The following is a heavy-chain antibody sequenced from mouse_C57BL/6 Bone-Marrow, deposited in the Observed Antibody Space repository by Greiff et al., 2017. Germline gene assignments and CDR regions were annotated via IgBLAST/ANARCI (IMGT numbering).Heavy chain of an antibody. V-gene: IGHV5-12*01. J-gene: IGHJ4*01. D-gene: IGHD2-4*01. CDR1: GFTFSDYY. CDR3: ANYDYDRYAMDY. Sequence: EVQGVESGGGLVQPGGSLKLSCAASGFTFSDYYMYWVRQTPEKRLEWVAYISNGGGSTYYPDTVKGRFTISRDNAKNTLYLQMSRLKSEDTAMYYCANYDYDRYAMDYWGQGTSVTVSS. CDR2: ISNGGGST.